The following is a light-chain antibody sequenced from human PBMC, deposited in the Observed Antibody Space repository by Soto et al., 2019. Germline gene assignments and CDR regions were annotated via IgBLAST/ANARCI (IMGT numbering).Light chain of an antibody. Sequence: QAVVTQPPSVSGAPGQRVTISCTGSSSNIGAGYDVHWYQQLPGTAPKLLIYGNSNRPSGVPDRFSGSKSGTSASLAITGLQAEDEADYYGQSYDSSVSKVVFGGGTKLTVL. V-gene: IGLV1-40*01. J-gene: IGLJ2*01. CDR2: GNS. CDR3: QSYDSSVSKVV. CDR1: SSNIGAGYD.